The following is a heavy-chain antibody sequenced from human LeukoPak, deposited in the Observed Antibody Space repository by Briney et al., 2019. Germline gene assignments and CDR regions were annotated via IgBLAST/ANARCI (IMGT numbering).Heavy chain of an antibody. Sequence: SETLSLTCTVPGGSISSGDYYWSWIRQPPGKGLEWIGYIYYSGSIYYNPSLKSRVTISVDTSKNQFSLKLSSVTAADTAVYYCARAPSLYGDFPISFDYWGQGTLVTVSS. CDR3: ARAPSLYGDFPISFDY. J-gene: IGHJ4*02. V-gene: IGHV4-30-4*01. CDR2: IYYSGSI. D-gene: IGHD4-17*01. CDR1: GGSISSGDYY.